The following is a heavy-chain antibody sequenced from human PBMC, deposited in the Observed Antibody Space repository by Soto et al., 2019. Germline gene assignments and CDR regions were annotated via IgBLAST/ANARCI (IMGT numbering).Heavy chain of an antibody. J-gene: IGHJ4*01. Sequence: ASVEISCKASGYPFTTYDISWVRQDAGQGLEWMGWRNLNSGHTDYAQRFQGRVTMTRNTSISTAYMELTGLSSEDTAGYYCARGLGWRDDWGQGALGTIS. D-gene: IGHD6-19*01. CDR2: RNLNSGHT. CDR1: GYPFTTYD. CDR3: ARGLGWRDD. V-gene: IGHV1-8*01.